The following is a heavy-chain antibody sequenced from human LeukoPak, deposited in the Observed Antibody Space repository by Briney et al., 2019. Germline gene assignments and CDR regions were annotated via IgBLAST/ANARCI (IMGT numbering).Heavy chain of an antibody. D-gene: IGHD5-18*01. V-gene: IGHV3-33*01. CDR2: IWYDGSNQ. CDR3: ARDGYGYNDGNGPSDY. CDR1: AFTFSGYG. Sequence: PGGSLRLSCAASAFTFSGYGMHWVRQAPGKGLEWVAVIWYDGSNQYYADSVKGRFTISRGNSKNTVYLQMNSLRAEDTAVYYCARDGYGYNDGNGPSDYWGQGTLVTVSS. J-gene: IGHJ4*02.